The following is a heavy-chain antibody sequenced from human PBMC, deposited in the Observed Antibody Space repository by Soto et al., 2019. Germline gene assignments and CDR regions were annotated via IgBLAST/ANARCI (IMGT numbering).Heavy chain of an antibody. J-gene: IGHJ5*02. Sequence: SETLSLTCTVSGGSISSSSYYWGWIRQPPGKGLEWIGSIYYSGSTYYNPSLKSRVTISVDTSKNQFSLKLSSVTAADTAVYYCARGIAVAGTARHGWFDPWGQGTLVTVSS. D-gene: IGHD6-19*01. CDR1: GGSISSSSYY. CDR2: IYYSGST. CDR3: ARGIAVAGTARHGWFDP. V-gene: IGHV4-39*07.